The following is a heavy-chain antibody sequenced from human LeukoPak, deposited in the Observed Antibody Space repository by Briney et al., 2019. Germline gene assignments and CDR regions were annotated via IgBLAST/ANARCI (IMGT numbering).Heavy chain of an antibody. D-gene: IGHD6-13*01. V-gene: IGHV3-33*08. CDR3: ARDMGRAWYGPPDY. CDR2: IWNDGSET. CDR1: GFTFSSYG. Sequence: PGRSLRLSCAASGFTFSSYGMHWVRQAPGKRLKWVAVIWNDGSETFHADSVKGRFRIARDNSKNTLYLQMNSLRAEDTAVYFCARDMGRAWYGPPDYWGQGTLVTVSS. J-gene: IGHJ4*02.